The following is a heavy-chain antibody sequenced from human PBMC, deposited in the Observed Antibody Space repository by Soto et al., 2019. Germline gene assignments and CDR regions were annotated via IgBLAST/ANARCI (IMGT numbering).Heavy chain of an antibody. CDR2: ISSSGSTI. CDR1: GFTFSDYY. CDR3: ARDHYYYDSSGYYWTDY. V-gene: IGHV3-11*01. Sequence: PVGSLRRSCAASGFTFSDYYMSWIRQAPGKWLEWVSYISSSGSTIYYADSVKGRFTISRDNAKNSLYLQMNSLRAEDTAVYYCARDHYYYDSSGYYWTDYWGQGTLVTVS. J-gene: IGHJ4*02. D-gene: IGHD3-22*01.